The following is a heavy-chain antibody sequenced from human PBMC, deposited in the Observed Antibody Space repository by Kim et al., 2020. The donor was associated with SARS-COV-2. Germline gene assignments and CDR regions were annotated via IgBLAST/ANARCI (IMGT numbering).Heavy chain of an antibody. D-gene: IGHD2-21*02. J-gene: IGHJ3*02. CDR1: GGSVSSGSYY. CDR3: ALKRDCGGDCYYPYAFDI. Sequence: SETLSLTCTVSGGSVSSGSYYWSWIRQPPGKGLEWIGYIYYSGSTNYNPSLKSRVTISVDTSKNQFSLKLSSVTAADTAVYYCALKRDCGGDCYYPYAFDIWGQGTMVTVSS. V-gene: IGHV4-61*01. CDR2: IYYSGST.